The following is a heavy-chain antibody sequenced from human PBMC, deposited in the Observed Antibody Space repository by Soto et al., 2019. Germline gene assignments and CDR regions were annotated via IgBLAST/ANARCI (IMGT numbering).Heavy chain of an antibody. CDR3: ARVPFYYYGMDV. V-gene: IGHV4-30-4*01. J-gene: IGHJ6*02. CDR2: IYYSGST. Sequence: PSETLSLTCTVSGGSISSGDYYWSWIRQPPGKGLEWIGYIYYSGSTYYNPSLKSRVTISVDTSKNQFSLKLTSVTAADTAVYYCARVPFYYYGMDVWGQGTPVTVSS. CDR1: GGSISSGDYY. D-gene: IGHD3-16*01.